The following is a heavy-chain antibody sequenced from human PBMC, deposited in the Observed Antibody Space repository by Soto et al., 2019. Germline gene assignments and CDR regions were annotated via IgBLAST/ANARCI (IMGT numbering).Heavy chain of an antibody. Sequence: SETLSLTCTVSGGSISSYYWSWIRQPPGKGLEWIGYIYYSGSTNYNPSLKSRVTISVDTSNNQFSLKLSSVTAADTAVYFCASHTITTFGVVIVKPNNWYFDLWGRGTLVTVSS. CDR3: ASHTITTFGVVIVKPNNWYFDL. D-gene: IGHD3-3*01. CDR2: IYYSGST. V-gene: IGHV4-59*08. J-gene: IGHJ2*01. CDR1: GGSISSYY.